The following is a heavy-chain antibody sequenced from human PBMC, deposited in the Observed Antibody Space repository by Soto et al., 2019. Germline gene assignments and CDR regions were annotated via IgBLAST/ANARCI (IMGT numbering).Heavy chain of an antibody. V-gene: IGHV5-51*01. Sequence: PXESLKLSWQCSGYSFTTYWFGWVLQMPGKGLEWMGIIYPDDSDTRYSPSFQGQVTISADKSISTASLQWNSLKASDTAMYYCQRVPYSSGWHFDYCGQRTLVTVSS. CDR1: GYSFTTYW. J-gene: IGHJ4*02. CDR3: QRVPYSSGWHFDY. D-gene: IGHD6-19*01. CDR2: IYPDDSDT.